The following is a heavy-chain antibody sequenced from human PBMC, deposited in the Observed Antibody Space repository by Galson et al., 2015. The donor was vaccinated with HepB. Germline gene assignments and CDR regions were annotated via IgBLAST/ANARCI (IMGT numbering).Heavy chain of an antibody. J-gene: IGHJ1*01. CDR2: ISAYDGNT. V-gene: IGHV1-18*04. D-gene: IGHD2-2*01. CDR1: GYTFNVYG. Sequence: SVKVSCKASGYTFNVYGIAWVRQAPGQGLEWMGWISAYDGNTNYAQKFQDRVTITTDTSTSTAYMELRSLASDDTAVFYCARASADSSSPGVFLHWGQGTLVTVSS. CDR3: ARASADSSSPGVFLH.